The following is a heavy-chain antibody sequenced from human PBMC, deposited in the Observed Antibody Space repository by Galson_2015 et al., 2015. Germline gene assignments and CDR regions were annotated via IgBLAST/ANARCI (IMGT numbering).Heavy chain of an antibody. D-gene: IGHD3-3*01. CDR3: ARSDYDFWSGSHWYFDL. V-gene: IGHV3-21*01. CDR2: ISSSSSYI. Sequence: SLRLSCAASGFTFSSYSMNWVRQAPGKGLEWVSSISSSSSYIYYADSVKGRFTISRDNAENSLYLQMNSLRAEDTAVYCCARSDYDFWSGSHWYFDLWGRGTLVTVSS. J-gene: IGHJ2*01. CDR1: GFTFSSYS.